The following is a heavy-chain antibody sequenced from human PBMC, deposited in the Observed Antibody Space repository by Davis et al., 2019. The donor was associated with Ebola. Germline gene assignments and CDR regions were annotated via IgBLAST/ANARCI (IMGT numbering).Heavy chain of an antibody. CDR1: GFTVSSNY. V-gene: IGHV3-53*01. CDR3: TTDVVPAATRGVYYYYYYMDV. J-gene: IGHJ6*03. CDR2: IYSGGST. Sequence: GGSLRLSCAASGFTVSSNYMSWVRQAPGKGLEWVSVIYSGGSTYYADSVKGRFTISRDNSKNTLYLQMNSLKTEDTAVYYCTTDVVPAATRGVYYYYYYMDVWGKGTTVTVSS. D-gene: IGHD2-2*01.